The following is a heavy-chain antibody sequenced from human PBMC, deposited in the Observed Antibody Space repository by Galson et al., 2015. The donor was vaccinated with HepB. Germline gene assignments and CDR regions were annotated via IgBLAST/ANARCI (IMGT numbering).Heavy chain of an antibody. D-gene: IGHD2-21*01. J-gene: IGHJ6*02. CDR3: ASGYCFESKVCPHYYYGMDV. Sequence: SVKVSCKASGGTFSSYAISWVRQAPGQGLEWMGGIIPIFGTANYAQKFQGRVTITADESTSTAYMELSSLRSEDTAVYYCASGYCFESKVCPHYYYGMDVWGQGTTVTVSS. CDR2: IIPIFGTA. V-gene: IGHV1-69*13. CDR1: GGTFSSYA.